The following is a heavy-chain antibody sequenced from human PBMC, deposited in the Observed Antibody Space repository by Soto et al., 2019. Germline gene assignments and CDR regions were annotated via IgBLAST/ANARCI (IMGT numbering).Heavy chain of an antibody. CDR3: AKGRGYDILTGGSGYYYYYVDV. V-gene: IGHV3-23*01. CDR1: GFTFSSYA. CDR2: ISGSGGST. Sequence: GGSLRLSCAASGFTFSSYAMSWVRQAPGKGLEWVSAISGSGGSTNYADSVKGRFTISRDNSKNRLYLQMNSLRAEETAVYYCAKGRGYDILTGGSGYYYYYVDVWGQGTTVTVSS. J-gene: IGHJ6*03. D-gene: IGHD3-9*01.